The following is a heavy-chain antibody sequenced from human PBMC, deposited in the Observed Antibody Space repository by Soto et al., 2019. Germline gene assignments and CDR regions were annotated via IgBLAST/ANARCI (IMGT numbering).Heavy chain of an antibody. D-gene: IGHD1-7*01. J-gene: IGHJ4*02. Sequence: QVQLVQSGAEVKKPGASVRISCKASGYSLPTHTIHWVRQAPGHRLEWMGWINAANGHTKYSQNFQNRVTISSDTSASTVYMKLTGLTSDDTAIYYCARATGNYAWGPNDYWGQGTLVTVSS. CDR2: INAANGHT. CDR3: ARATGNYAWGPNDY. CDR1: GYSLPTHT. V-gene: IGHV1-3*01.